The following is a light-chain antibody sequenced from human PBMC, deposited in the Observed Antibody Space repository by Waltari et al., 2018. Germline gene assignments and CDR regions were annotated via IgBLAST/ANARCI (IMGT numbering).Light chain of an antibody. V-gene: IGLV3-21*04. CDR3: AAWDDSRSVV. J-gene: IGLJ2*01. CDR2: YNS. CDR1: EIGTKS. Sequence: SYVLTQPPSVSVAPGQTARITCGGDEIGTKSVHWYQQKPGQAPVLLIYYNSDRPSGIPERFSASNSGTSASLAISGLRSEDEADYYCAAWDDSRSVVFGGGTRLTVL.